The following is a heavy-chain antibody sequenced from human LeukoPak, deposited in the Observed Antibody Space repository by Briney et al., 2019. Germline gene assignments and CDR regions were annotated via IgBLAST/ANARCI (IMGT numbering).Heavy chain of an antibody. CDR3: AKYKFGSDYFSN. CDR1: GDSISGYY. Sequence: NTSETLSLTCTVSGDSISGYYWSWVRQPAGKGLESIGRIYTSGSTKYNPSFQGRVTMSLDTSKNQFSLRLSSVTAADTAIYYCAKYKFGSDYFSNWGQGTLVTVSS. D-gene: IGHD2/OR15-2a*01. V-gene: IGHV4-4*07. CDR2: IYTSGST. J-gene: IGHJ4*02.